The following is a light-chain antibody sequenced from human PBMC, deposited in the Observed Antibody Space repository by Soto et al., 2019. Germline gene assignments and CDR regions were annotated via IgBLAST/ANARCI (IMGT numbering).Light chain of an antibody. CDR3: QQYKNWWT. J-gene: IGKJ1*01. V-gene: IGKV3-15*01. CDR1: QSVSSN. Sequence: EIVMTQSPATLSVSPGERATLSCGASQSVSSNLAWYQQKPGQAPRLLIFGASTRATGIPARFSGSGSGTEFTLTISSLQSEDFAVYYCQQYKNWWTFGQGTKV. CDR2: GAS.